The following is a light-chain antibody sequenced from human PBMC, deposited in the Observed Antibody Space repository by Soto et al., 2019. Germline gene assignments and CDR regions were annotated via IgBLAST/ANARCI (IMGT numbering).Light chain of an antibody. V-gene: IGLV2-8*01. Sequence: QSVLTQPPSASGSPGQSVTISCTGTSSDVGGYNYVSWYQQHPGKAPKLMINEVSKRPSGVPDRFSGSKSGNTASLTVSGLQAEDEADYYCSSYAGSNNFWVFGGGTKLTVL. CDR2: EVS. CDR3: SSYAGSNNFWV. CDR1: SSDVGGYNY. J-gene: IGLJ3*02.